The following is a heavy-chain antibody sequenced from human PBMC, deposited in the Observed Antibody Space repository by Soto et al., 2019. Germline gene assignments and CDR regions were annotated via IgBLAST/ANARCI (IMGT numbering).Heavy chain of an antibody. Sequence: EVQLLESGGGLVQPGGSLTLSCIASGFAFNNYDMTWVRQAPGKGLEWVSSISASGGSSYYADSVKGRFAISRDNSKNTLYLQMNSLRAEDTAVYYCAKVSLGALTFTDYYYYGLDVWGQGTTVTVSS. CDR3: AKVSLGALTFTDYYYYGLDV. CDR1: GFAFNNYD. CDR2: ISASGGSS. J-gene: IGHJ6*02. V-gene: IGHV3-23*01. D-gene: IGHD1-26*01.